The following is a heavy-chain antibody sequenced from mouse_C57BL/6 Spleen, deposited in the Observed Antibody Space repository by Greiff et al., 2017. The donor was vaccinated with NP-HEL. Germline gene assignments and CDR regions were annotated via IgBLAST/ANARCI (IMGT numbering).Heavy chain of an antibody. J-gene: IGHJ1*03. CDR2: ISSGSSTI. D-gene: IGHD1-1*01. V-gene: IGHV5-17*01. CDR1: GFTFSDYG. Sequence: DVQLVESGGGLVKPGGSLKLSCAASGFTFSDYGMHWVRQAPEKGLEWVAYISSGSSTIYNADTVKGRFTISRDNAKNTLFLQMTSLRSEDTAMYYVARRLLRYWYFDVWGTGTTVTVSS. CDR3: ARRLLRYWYFDV.